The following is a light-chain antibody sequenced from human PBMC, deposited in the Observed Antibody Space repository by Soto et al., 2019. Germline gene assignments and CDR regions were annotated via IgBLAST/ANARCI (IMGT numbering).Light chain of an antibody. Sequence: QSALTQPASVSGSPGQSITISCTGTSSDVGGYNYVSWYQQHPGKAPKLMIYDVSNRPSGVSNRFSGSKSGNPASLTISGLQAEDEADYYCSAYTISSTLYVFGTGTKLTVL. CDR1: SSDVGGYNY. CDR2: DVS. J-gene: IGLJ1*01. CDR3: SAYTISSTLYV. V-gene: IGLV2-14*01.